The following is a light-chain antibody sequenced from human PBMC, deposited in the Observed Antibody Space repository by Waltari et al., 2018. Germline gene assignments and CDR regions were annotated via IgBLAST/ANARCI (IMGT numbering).Light chain of an antibody. V-gene: IGLV2-11*01. Sequence: QSALTQPRSVSGSPGQSVTISCTGTSSNVGGYNYVSWYQQHPGKAPKPMIYDITQRPSGVPDRFSGSKSGNTASLTISGLQADDEADYYCCSYAGSFTLLFGGGTRVTVL. CDR2: DIT. CDR1: SSNVGGYNY. CDR3: CSYAGSFTLL. J-gene: IGLJ2*01.